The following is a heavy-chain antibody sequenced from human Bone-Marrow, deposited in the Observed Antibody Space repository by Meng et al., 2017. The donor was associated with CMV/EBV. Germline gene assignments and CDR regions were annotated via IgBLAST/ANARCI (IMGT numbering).Heavy chain of an antibody. Sequence: GESLKISCAASGFTFSSYAMHWVRQAPGKGLEWVANIKQDGSEKYYVDSVKGRFTISRDNAKNSLYLQMNSLRAEDTAVYYCARDGSSDAFDIWGQGTMVTVSS. CDR2: IKQDGSEK. CDR1: GFTFSSYA. D-gene: IGHD6-19*01. CDR3: ARDGSSDAFDI. V-gene: IGHV3-7*01. J-gene: IGHJ3*02.